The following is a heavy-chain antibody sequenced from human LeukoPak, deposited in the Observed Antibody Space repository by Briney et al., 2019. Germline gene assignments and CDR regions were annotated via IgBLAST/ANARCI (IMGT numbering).Heavy chain of an antibody. CDR1: GYTFTGYY. CDR2: INPNSGGT. J-gene: IGHJ3*02. V-gene: IGHV1-2*02. CDR3: APHMVRGEDAFDI. Sequence: ASVKVSCKASGYTFTGYYMHWVRQAPGQGLEWMGWINPNSGGTNYAQKFQGRVTMTRDTSISTAYMELSSLRSEDTAVYYCAPHMVRGEDAFDIWGQGTMVTVSS. D-gene: IGHD3-10*01.